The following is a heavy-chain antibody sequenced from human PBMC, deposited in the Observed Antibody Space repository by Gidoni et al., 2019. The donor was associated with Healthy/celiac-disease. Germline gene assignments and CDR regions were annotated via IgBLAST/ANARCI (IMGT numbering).Heavy chain of an antibody. CDR2: IYYSGST. CDR1: GGSISSSSYY. D-gene: IGHD6-13*01. J-gene: IGHJ4*02. CDR3: ARGIAAAGETDY. Sequence: QLQLQESGPGLVKPSETLSLTCTVSGGSISSSSYYWGWIRQPPGKGLEWIGSIYYSGSTYYNPSLKSRVTISVDTSKNQFSLKLSSVTAADTAVYYCARGIAAAGETDYWGQGTLVTVSS. V-gene: IGHV4-39*01.